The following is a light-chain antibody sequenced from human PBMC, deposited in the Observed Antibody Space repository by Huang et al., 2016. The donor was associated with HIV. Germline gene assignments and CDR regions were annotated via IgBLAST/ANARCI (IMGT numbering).Light chain of an antibody. V-gene: IGKV2-28*01. J-gene: IGKJ4*01. CDR3: MQALQTPLT. Sequence: DIVMTQSPLSLSVTPGEPASISCRSSQSLLHRTGNNYLDWYLQKPGQSPQLLSYVASSRASGIPDRVNGSGSGTDFTLKISRVEAEDVGVYYCMQALQTPLTFGGGTKVEVK. CDR2: VAS. CDR1: QSLLHRTGNNY.